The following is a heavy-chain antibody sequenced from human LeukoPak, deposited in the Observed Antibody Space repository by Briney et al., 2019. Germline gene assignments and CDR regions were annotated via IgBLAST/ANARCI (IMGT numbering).Heavy chain of an antibody. CDR1: GYTFTGYY. CDR3: AKAGSNSWYSFDY. D-gene: IGHD6-13*01. J-gene: IGHJ4*02. Sequence: ASVKVSCKASGYTFTGYYMHWVRQAPGQGLEWMGRIDPNSGGTNYAQKFQGRVTMTRDTSISTAYMALSSLRPDDTAVYYCAKAGSNSWYSFDYWGQGTLVTVSS. V-gene: IGHV1-2*06. CDR2: IDPNSGGT.